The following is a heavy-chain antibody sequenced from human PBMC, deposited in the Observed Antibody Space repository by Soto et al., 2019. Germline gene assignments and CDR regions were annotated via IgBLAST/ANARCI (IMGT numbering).Heavy chain of an antibody. CDR2: MSGSGGST. CDR1: GFTFSSYA. Sequence: GGSLRLSCAASGFTFSSYAMHWVRQPPGKGLEWVSSMSGSGGSTYYADSVKGRFTISRDNSKNTLYLQMSSLRGEDTALYYCAKEAPFSSGWYAVDCWGQGTLVTVSS. J-gene: IGHJ4*02. V-gene: IGHV3-23*01. D-gene: IGHD6-19*01. CDR3: AKEAPFSSGWYAVDC.